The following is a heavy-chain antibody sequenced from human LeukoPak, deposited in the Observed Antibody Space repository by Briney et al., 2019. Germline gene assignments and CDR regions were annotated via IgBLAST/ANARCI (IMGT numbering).Heavy chain of an antibody. CDR1: GGSFSGYY. CDR2: INHSGST. J-gene: IGHJ5*02. D-gene: IGHD3-3*01. V-gene: IGHV4-34*01. Sequence: SETLSLTCAVYGGSFSGYYWSWIRQPPGKGLEWIGEINHSGSTNYNPSLKSRVTISVDKSKNQFSLKLSSVTAADTAVYYCARHVTLRFLEWLLSANWFDPWGQGTLVTVSS. CDR3: ARHVTLRFLEWLLSANWFDP.